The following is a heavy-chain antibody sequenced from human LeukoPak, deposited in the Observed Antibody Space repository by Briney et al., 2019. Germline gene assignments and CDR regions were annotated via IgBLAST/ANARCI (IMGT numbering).Heavy chain of an antibody. J-gene: IGHJ5*02. CDR1: EFTFSSFE. V-gene: IGHV3-48*03. CDR3: AREKGYSSSWYGWFDP. D-gene: IGHD6-13*01. Sequence: GGSLRLSCVASEFTFSSFEMNWVRQAPGKGLEWVSYISSSGNTIYYADSVKGRFTISRDNAKNSLYLQMNSVRAEDTAVYYCAREKGYSSSWYGWFDPWGQGTLVTVSS. CDR2: ISSSGNTI.